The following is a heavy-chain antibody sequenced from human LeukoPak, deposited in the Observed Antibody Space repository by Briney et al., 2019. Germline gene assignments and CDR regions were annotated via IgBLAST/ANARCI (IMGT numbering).Heavy chain of an antibody. D-gene: IGHD6-13*01. CDR3: ATGIAAAGTRDYNWPSYYYYYGMDV. CDR2: KYARGSS. Sequence: SETLSLTCTVSGGSISNYYWSWIRQPAGKGLEWIGRKYARGSSNYNPPVQSRVTMSVDTSKNQFSLKLRSVTAADTAVYYCATGIAAAGTRDYNWPSYYYYYGMDVWGQGTTVTVSS. CDR1: GGSISNYY. V-gene: IGHV4-4*07. J-gene: IGHJ6*02.